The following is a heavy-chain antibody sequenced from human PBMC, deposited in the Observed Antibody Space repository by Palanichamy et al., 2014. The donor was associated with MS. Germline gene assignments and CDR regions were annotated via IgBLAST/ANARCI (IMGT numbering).Heavy chain of an antibody. CDR3: TSQLRVLLPLATGLPSFTLDTFDI. Sequence: QVQLQESGPGLVKPSQTLSLTCTVSGGSISSGRHYWTWIRQAAGKGLEWIGHIYSNGTTHYNPSLKSRVIMSIDTSKNRFSLMLTSVTAADTAVYYCTSQLRVLLPLATGLPSFTLDTFDIWGQGAPVTVSS. V-gene: IGHV4-61*02. CDR1: GGSISSGRHY. CDR2: IYSNGTT. J-gene: IGHJ3*02. D-gene: IGHD2-15*01.